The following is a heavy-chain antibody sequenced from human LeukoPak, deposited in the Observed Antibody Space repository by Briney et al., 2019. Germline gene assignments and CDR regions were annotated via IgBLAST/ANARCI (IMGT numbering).Heavy chain of an antibody. D-gene: IGHD1-26*01. CDR1: GLTFSSYS. V-gene: IGHV3-48*04. Sequence: GGSLRLSCAASGLTFSSYSMNWVRQAPGKGLEWVSYISSGGSTTYYAGSVKGRFTVSRDNAKNSLYLQMNSLRAEDTAVYYCARDHMGYDYWGQGTLVTVSS. J-gene: IGHJ4*02. CDR3: ARDHMGYDY. CDR2: ISSGGSTT.